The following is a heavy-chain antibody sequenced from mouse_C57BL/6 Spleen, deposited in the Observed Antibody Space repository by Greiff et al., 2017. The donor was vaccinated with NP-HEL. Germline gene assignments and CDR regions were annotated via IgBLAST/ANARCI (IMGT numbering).Heavy chain of an antibody. CDR2: IYPGDGDT. D-gene: IGHD1-1*01. V-gene: IGHV1-80*01. J-gene: IGHJ4*01. CDR1: GYAFSSYW. CDR3: ARGDYGSSYVPYYYAMDY. Sequence: VQLQQSGAELVKPGASVKISCKASGYAFSSYWMNWVKQRPGKGLEWIGQIYPGDGDTNYNGKFKGKATLTADKSSSTAYMQLSSLTSEDSAVYFCARGDYGSSYVPYYYAMDYWGQGTSVTVSS.